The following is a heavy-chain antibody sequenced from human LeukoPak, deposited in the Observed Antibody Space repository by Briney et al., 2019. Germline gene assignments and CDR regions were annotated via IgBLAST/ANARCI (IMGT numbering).Heavy chain of an antibody. CDR2: INPNSGGT. J-gene: IGHJ5*02. CDR3: ARVVVVPAATDNWFDP. CDR1: GYTFTGYY. V-gene: IGHV1-2*02. Sequence: ASVKVSCKASGYTFTGYYMHWVRPAPGQGLEWMGWINPNSGGTNYAQKFQGRVTMTRDTSISTAYMELSRLRSDDTAVYYCARVVVVPAATDNWFDPWGQGTLVTVSS. D-gene: IGHD2-2*01.